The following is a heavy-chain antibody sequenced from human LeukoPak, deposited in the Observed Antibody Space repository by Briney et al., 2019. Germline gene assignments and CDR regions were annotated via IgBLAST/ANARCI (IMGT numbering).Heavy chain of an antibody. Sequence: ASVKLSCKASGYTFTGYYMHWVRQAPGQGLKWMGWINPYSGGTNYSQKFQGRVNMTRDTSISTAYMELSRLRSDDTAVYYCARTYYYDTSGYGRPLDYWGQGTLVTVSS. CDR3: ARTYYYDTSGYGRPLDY. J-gene: IGHJ4*02. CDR2: INPYSGGT. CDR1: GYTFTGYY. V-gene: IGHV1-2*02. D-gene: IGHD3-22*01.